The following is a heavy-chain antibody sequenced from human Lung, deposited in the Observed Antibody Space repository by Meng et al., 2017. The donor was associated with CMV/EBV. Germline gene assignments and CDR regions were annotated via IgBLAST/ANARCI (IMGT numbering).Heavy chain of an antibody. V-gene: IGHV4-31*03. CDR3: ARDRNRYYFDY. Sequence: TXSLXXTVSGGSISSGGYYWSWIRQHPGKGLEWIGYIYYSGSTYYNPSLKSRVTISVDTSKNQFSLKLSSVTAADTAVYYCARDRNRYYFDYWGQGTLVTVSS. CDR2: IYYSGST. D-gene: IGHD2/OR15-2a*01. CDR1: GGSISSGGYY. J-gene: IGHJ4*02.